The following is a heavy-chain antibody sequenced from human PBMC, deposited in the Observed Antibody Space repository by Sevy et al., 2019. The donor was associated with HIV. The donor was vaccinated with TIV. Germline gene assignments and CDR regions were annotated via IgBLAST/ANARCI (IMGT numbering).Heavy chain of an antibody. D-gene: IGHD3-22*01. J-gene: IGHJ4*02. CDR3: AKDGTEYYYDSSGYYPFDY. V-gene: IGHV3-30*18. CDR1: GFTFSSYG. Sequence: GGSLRLSCAASGFTFSSYGMHWVRQAPGKGLEWVAVISYDGSNKYYADSVKGRFTISRDNSKNTLYLQMNSLRAEDTAVYYCAKDGTEYYYDSSGYYPFDYWDQGTLVTVSS. CDR2: ISYDGSNK.